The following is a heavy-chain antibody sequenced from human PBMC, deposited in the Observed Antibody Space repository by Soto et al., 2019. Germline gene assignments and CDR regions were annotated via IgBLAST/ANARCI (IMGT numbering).Heavy chain of an antibody. Sequence: GGSLRLSWAAAGFTFSNYIFHWVRQAQGKGLEWVAMILHDGNNRYYADSVKGRFTISRDNSKNTLYLQMNSLRAEDTAVYYCARASRNYYDSSGYLYYLDYWGQGTLVTGSS. CDR1: GFTFSNYI. CDR2: ILHDGNNR. V-gene: IGHV3-30*14. D-gene: IGHD3-22*01. CDR3: ARASRNYYDSSGYLYYLDY. J-gene: IGHJ4*02.